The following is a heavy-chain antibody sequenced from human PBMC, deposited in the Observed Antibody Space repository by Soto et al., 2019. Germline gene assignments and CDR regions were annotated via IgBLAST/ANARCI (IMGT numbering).Heavy chain of an antibody. V-gene: IGHV3-23*01. CDR3: AKGLYCGSDCYLTNFDY. D-gene: IGHD2-21*02. CDR1: GLTLSSYA. J-gene: IGHJ4*02. CDR2: ISGSGGIT. Sequence: VGSLRLSCAASGLTLSSYAMSRVSQPPGVRLECVSVISGSGGITYYADSVKGRFTISRDNSKNTLYLQMNSLRAEDTAVYYCAKGLYCGSDCYLTNFDYWGQGALVTVSS.